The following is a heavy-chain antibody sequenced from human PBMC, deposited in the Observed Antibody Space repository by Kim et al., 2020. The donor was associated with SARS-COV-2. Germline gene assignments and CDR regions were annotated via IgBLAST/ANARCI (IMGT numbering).Heavy chain of an antibody. J-gene: IGHJ1*01. CDR2: ANPDGSNV. CDR1: GFKFSSYW. CDR3: ATLRIHSSEDS. Sequence: GGSLRLSCVASGFKFSSYWMHWVRQVPGKGLEWVARANPDGSNVNYADFVRGRFTISRDNARSTLYLQMSSLRAEDAALYFCATLRIHSSEDSWGRGTL. V-gene: IGHV3-74*01.